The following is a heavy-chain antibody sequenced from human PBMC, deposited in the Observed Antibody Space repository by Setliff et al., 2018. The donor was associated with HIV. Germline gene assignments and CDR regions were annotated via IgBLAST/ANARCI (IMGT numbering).Heavy chain of an antibody. J-gene: IGHJ4*02. CDR3: ARGAVSYYFDY. V-gene: IGHV1-18*01. CDR2: ISAYNGNT. CDR1: GYIFTSYA. D-gene: IGHD3-16*01. Sequence: ASVKVSCKASGYIFTSYAISWVRQAPGQGIEWMGWISAYNGNTNYAQKFQGRVTMTTDIATSTAYMELRSLRSDDTAVYYCARGAVSYYFDYWGQGTLVTVSS.